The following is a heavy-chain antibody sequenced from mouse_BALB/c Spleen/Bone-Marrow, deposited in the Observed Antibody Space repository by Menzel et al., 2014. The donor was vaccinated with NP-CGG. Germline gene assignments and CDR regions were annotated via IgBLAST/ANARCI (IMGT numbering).Heavy chain of an antibody. D-gene: IGHD2-2*01. CDR3: ARDGYDDY. J-gene: IGHJ2*01. Sequence: EVKLVESGGGLVQPGGSLRLSCATSGFTFTDYYMSWVRQPPGKALEWLGFIRNKANGYTTEYSASVKGRFTISRDNSPSILYLQMNTLRAEASATYYCARDGYDDYWGQGTTLTVSS. CDR1: GFTFTDYY. CDR2: IRNKANGYTT. V-gene: IGHV7-3*02.